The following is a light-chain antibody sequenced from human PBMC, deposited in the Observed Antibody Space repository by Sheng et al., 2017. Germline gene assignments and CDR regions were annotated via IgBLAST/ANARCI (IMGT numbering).Light chain of an antibody. Sequence: QLVLTQPPSASASLGASVTLICTLNSDYTNYKVDWYQWRPGKGPRLLMRVGTAEIVGSRGDDIPDRFSVSGSGLNRYLTINNVQEDDEGDYHCGSDHGAGSNFYVVFGGGTKLTVL. CDR2: VGTAEIVG. V-gene: IGLV9-49*03. J-gene: IGLJ2*01. CDR1: SDYTNYK. CDR3: GSDHGAGSNFYVV.